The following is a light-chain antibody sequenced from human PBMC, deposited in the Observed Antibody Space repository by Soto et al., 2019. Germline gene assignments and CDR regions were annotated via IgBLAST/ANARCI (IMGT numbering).Light chain of an antibody. J-gene: IGKJ2*01. CDR3: QQYNSYPYT. V-gene: IGKV1-5*03. CDR1: QSISSW. CDR2: KAS. Sequence: DIQMTQSPSTLSASVGDRVTITWRASQSISSWLAWYQQKPGKAPKLLIYKASSLESGVPSRFSGSGSGTEFTLTISSLLPDDFATYYCQQYNSYPYTFGQGTKLEIK.